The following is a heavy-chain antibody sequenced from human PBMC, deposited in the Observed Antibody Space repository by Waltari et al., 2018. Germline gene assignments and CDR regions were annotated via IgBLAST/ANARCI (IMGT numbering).Heavy chain of an antibody. Sequence: QVQLVQSGAEVKKPGSSVKVSCKASGGTFSSYAISWVRQAPGQGREWMGGIIPICGTANYAQKFQGRVTITADESTSTAYMELSSLRSEDTAVYYWARDPYYYGSGSEGFDYWGQGTLVTVSS. CDR3: ARDPYYYGSGSEGFDY. CDR1: GGTFSSYA. D-gene: IGHD3-10*01. V-gene: IGHV1-69*12. CDR2: IIPICGTA. J-gene: IGHJ4*02.